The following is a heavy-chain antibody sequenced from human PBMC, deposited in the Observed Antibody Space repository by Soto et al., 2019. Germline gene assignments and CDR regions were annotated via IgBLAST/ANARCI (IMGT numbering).Heavy chain of an antibody. Sequence: EVQLLESGGGLVQPGGSLRLSCAASGFTFSSYAMSWVRQAPGKGLEWVSAISGSGGSTYYADSVKGRFTISRDNSMITTYLQMNSLRAEDTAVYYCANAPSSGGFLEWLPEYYFDYWGQGTLVTVSS. CDR2: ISGSGGST. J-gene: IGHJ4*02. CDR1: GFTFSSYA. D-gene: IGHD3-3*01. CDR3: ANAPSSGGFLEWLPEYYFDY. V-gene: IGHV3-23*01.